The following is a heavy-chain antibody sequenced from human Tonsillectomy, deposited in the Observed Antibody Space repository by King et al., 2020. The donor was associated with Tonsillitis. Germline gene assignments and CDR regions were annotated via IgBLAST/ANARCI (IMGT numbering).Heavy chain of an antibody. J-gene: IGHJ4*02. CDR2: IHPGDSQT. Sequence: QLVQSGAAVTSPGDSLKISCKASGYMFANAWIGWVRQLPGKGLEWLGNIHPGDSQTRYSPSSQGQVTISADNSINTAYLQWTTLKASDSAMYYCARHRQEGPSLLFDSWGQGTLVTVSS. CDR1: GYMFANAW. V-gene: IGHV5-51*01. CDR3: ARHRQEGPSLLFDS.